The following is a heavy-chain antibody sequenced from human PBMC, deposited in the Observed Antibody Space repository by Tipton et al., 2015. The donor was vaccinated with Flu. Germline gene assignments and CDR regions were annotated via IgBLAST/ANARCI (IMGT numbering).Heavy chain of an antibody. CDR2: VSSSGDST. V-gene: IGHV3-23*04. D-gene: IGHD1-14*01. J-gene: IGHJ5*02. Sequence: VQLVQSGGGLVQPGGSLRLSCAASGFTFSTYAMNWVRQAPGEGLEWVSVVSSSGDSTFYADSVKGRFTISRDNSKNTLYLQMTALRAEDTATYYCAAGFITGWYILTSWGRGALVTVSS. CDR1: GFTFSTYA. CDR3: AAGFITGWYILTS.